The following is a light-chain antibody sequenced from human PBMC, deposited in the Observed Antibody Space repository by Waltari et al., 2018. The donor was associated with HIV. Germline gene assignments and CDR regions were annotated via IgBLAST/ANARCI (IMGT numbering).Light chain of an antibody. CDR1: NRDVGRFNL. J-gene: IGLJ3*02. CDR3: SSYAPSDSLV. CDR2: EVS. V-gene: IGLV2-23*02. Sequence: QSALTQPASVSGSPGQSIPISCTWTNRDVGRFNLFSWYQHHPGKPPKLIIYEVSKWPSGVSNRFSGSKSGNTASLTISGLQADDEADYYCSSYAPSDSLVFGGGTKLTVL.